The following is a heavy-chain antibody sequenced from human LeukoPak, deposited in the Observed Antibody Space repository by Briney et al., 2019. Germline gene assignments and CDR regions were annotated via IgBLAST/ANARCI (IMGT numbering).Heavy chain of an antibody. CDR1: GFTFSTYG. CDR3: AQETRRSLIDY. V-gene: IGHV3-30*18. Sequence: GGSLRLSCAASGFTFSTYGMHWVRQAPGKGLEWVAVISYDGSHKYYADSVKGRSTISRDNSKNTLYLQMNSLRAEDTAVYYCAQETRRSLIDYWGQGTLVTVSS. CDR2: ISYDGSHK. D-gene: IGHD6-13*01. J-gene: IGHJ4*02.